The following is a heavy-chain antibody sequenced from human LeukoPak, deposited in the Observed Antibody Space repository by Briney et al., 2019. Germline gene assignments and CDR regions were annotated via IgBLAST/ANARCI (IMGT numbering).Heavy chain of an antibody. CDR2: ISGSGGST. J-gene: IGHJ6*03. Sequence: GGSLRLSCAASGFTSSSYAMSWVRQAPGKGLEWVSAISGSGGSTYYADSVKGRFTISRDNSKNTLYLQMNSLRAEDTAVYYCAKSPRGEQLAYYYYYMDVWGKGTTVTVSS. D-gene: IGHD6-13*01. CDR3: AKSPRGEQLAYYYYYMDV. V-gene: IGHV3-23*01. CDR1: GFTSSSYA.